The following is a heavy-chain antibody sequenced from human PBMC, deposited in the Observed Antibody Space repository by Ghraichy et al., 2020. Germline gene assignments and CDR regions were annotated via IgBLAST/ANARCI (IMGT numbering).Heavy chain of an antibody. Sequence: ASVKVSCKASGYTFTSYALSWVRQAPGQGLEWMGWINTKTGNPTFGQGFMGRVVFSVDTSVSTAFLEIRSLTPEDTAIYYCARGAAWREPTPNDYWGQGTLVTVSS. D-gene: IGHD1-26*01. CDR1: GYTFTSYA. CDR2: INTKTGNP. CDR3: ARGAAWREPTPNDY. V-gene: IGHV7-4-1*01. J-gene: IGHJ4*02.